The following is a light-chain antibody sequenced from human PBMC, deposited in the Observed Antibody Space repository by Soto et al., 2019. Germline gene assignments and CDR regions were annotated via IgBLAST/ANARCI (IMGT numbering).Light chain of an antibody. Sequence: DIQMTQSPSSLSASVGDRVTITCQASQDISNYLNWFQQKPGKAPRLLIYDASNLEVGVPSRFSGSGSGTDFTFTISSLQPEDIATYYCQQYDNFPPYTFGQGTKLEIK. J-gene: IGKJ2*01. V-gene: IGKV1-33*01. CDR3: QQYDNFPPYT. CDR2: DAS. CDR1: QDISNY.